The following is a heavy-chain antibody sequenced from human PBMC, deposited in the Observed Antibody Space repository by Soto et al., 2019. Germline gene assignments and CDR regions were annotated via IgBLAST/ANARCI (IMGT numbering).Heavy chain of an antibody. V-gene: IGHV1-18*01. CDR2: TSGYDGNT. Sequence: ASVKVSCKPSGYTFINYGITWGRQAPGQGLEWMGWTSGYDGNTNYAPKLQGRVTMTRDTSTSTVYMELRSLRSDDTAVYYCARDRGRSCSGGTCPFDYWGQGTLVTVSS. CDR1: GYTFINYG. J-gene: IGHJ4*02. D-gene: IGHD2-15*01. CDR3: ARDRGRSCSGGTCPFDY.